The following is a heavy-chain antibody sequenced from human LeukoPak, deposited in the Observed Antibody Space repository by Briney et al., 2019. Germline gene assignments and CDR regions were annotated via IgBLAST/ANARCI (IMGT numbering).Heavy chain of an antibody. CDR1: GFTVSSNY. CDR2: TYSGGST. Sequence: GGSLRLSCAASGFTVSSNYMSWVRQAPGKGLEWVSVTYSGGSTYYADSVKGRFTISRDNSKNTLYLQMNSLRAEDTAVYYCARERHYYYYMDVWGKGTTVTVSS. V-gene: IGHV3-66*02. J-gene: IGHJ6*03. CDR3: ARERHYYYYMDV.